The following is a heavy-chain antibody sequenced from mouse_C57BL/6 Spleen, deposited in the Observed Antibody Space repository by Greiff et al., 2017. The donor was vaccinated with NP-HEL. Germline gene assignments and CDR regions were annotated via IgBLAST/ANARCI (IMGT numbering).Heavy chain of an antibody. Sequence: QVQLQQSGPELVKPGASVKISCKASGYAFSSSWMNWVKQRPGKGLEWIGRIYPGDGDTNYNGKFKGKATLTADKSSSTAYMQLSSLTSEDSAVYFCARGVYDGYYVWFAYWGQGTLVTVSA. V-gene: IGHV1-82*01. J-gene: IGHJ3*01. D-gene: IGHD2-3*01. CDR3: ARGVYDGYYVWFAY. CDR1: GYAFSSSW. CDR2: IYPGDGDT.